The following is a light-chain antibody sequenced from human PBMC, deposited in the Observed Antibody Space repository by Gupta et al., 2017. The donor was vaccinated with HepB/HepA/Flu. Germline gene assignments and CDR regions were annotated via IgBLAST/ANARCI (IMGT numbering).Light chain of an antibody. CDR1: QSVSSY. V-gene: IGKV3-11*02. Sequence: EIVFTHSPATLSLSPGERATLSCRASQSVSSYLAWYQQKPGQAPRLLIYDAANRDTGIPARFSGSGYGRYLTLTISSREQEDFAVDYCQQRSNWPQITFGGGTKVEIK. J-gene: IGKJ4*01. CDR3: QQRSNWPQIT. CDR2: DAA.